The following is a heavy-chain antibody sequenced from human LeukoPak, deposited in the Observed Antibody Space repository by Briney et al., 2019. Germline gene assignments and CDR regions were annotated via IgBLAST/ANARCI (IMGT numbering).Heavy chain of an antibody. CDR2: TNHSGST. D-gene: IGHD2-15*01. Sequence: SETLSLTGAVYGGSFSGYYWSWIRQPPGKGLEWIGETNHSGSTNYNPSLKSRVTMAVDTSKRQFSLKLSSVTAADTAVYYCARRAYCSGGSCYPSWFDPWGQGTLVTVSS. V-gene: IGHV4-34*01. CDR1: GGSFSGYY. J-gene: IGHJ5*02. CDR3: ARRAYCSGGSCYPSWFDP.